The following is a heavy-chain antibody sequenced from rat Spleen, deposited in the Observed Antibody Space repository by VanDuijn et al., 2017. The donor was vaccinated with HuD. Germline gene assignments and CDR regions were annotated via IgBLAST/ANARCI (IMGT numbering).Heavy chain of an antibody. CDR2: ITNASGRT. Sequence: EVQLVESGGGLVQPGRSLKLSCAASGFTFSDYYMAWVRQAPKKGLEWVASITNASGRTYYRDSVKGRFTISRDNAKNTLYLQMDSLRSDDTATYYCARHGIPFAYWGQGTLVTVSS. CDR3: ARHGIPFAY. D-gene: IGHD4-3*01. V-gene: IGHV5-25*01. J-gene: IGHJ3*01. CDR1: GFTFSDYY.